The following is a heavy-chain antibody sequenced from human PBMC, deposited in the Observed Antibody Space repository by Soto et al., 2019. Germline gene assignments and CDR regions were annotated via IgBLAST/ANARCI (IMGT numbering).Heavy chain of an antibody. CDR2: IYYTGTT. Sequence: SETLSLTCTVSGGSISSYYWSWIRQPPGKGLEWIGYIYYTGTTTYNPSIKSRVTISVDSSKNQFYLKLSSAMPADTAVYYCARGRDGGGASWGQGTLVTVS. D-gene: IGHD4-17*01. V-gene: IGHV4-59*12. J-gene: IGHJ5*02. CDR3: ARGRDGGGAS. CDR1: GGSISSYY.